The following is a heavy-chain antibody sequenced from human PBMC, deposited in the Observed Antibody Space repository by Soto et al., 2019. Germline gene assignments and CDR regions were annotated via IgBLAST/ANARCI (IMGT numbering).Heavy chain of an antibody. CDR3: ARDCSSTSCYNDP. J-gene: IGHJ5*02. CDR1: GCTFSSYA. D-gene: IGHD2-2*02. Sequence: SVKVSCKASGCTFSSYAISWVRQAPGQGLEWMGGIIPIFGTANYAQKFQGRVTITADESTSTAYMELSSLRSEDTAVYYCARDCSSTSCYNDPWGQGTLVTVSS. V-gene: IGHV1-69*13. CDR2: IIPIFGTA.